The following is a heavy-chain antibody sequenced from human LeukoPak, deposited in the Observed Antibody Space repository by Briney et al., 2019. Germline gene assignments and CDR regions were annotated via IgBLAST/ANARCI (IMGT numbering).Heavy chain of an antibody. CDR3: ARGPPNWGYDY. V-gene: IGHV1-8*02. J-gene: IGHJ4*02. Sequence: ASVKVSCKASGGTFSSYAISWVRQATGQRPEWMGWMSPNSGDTGYAQEFQDRVTMTRNTSISTAYMELSSLRSDDTAVYYCARGPPNWGYDYWGPGTLVTVSS. CDR1: GGTFSSYA. CDR2: MSPNSGDT. D-gene: IGHD7-27*01.